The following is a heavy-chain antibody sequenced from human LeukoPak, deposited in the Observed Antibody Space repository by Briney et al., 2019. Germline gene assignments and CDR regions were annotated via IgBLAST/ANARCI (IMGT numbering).Heavy chain of an antibody. D-gene: IGHD3-22*01. J-gene: IGHJ6*03. CDR2: IHYSGST. Sequence: SETLSLTCTVSGGSISSYYWSWIRQPPGKGLEWIGYIHYSGSTNYNPSLKSRLTISVETSKNQFSLKLRSVTAADTAMYYCARGGPRLYYYYMDVWGKGTTVTISS. CDR3: ARGGPRLYYYYMDV. V-gene: IGHV4-59*01. CDR1: GGSISSYY.